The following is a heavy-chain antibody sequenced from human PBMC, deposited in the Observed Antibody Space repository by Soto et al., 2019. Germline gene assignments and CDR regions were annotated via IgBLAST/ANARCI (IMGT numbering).Heavy chain of an antibody. CDR3: AKDAGYSSSWYGINWFDP. D-gene: IGHD6-13*01. CDR1: GFTFDDYA. CDR2: ISWNSGSI. J-gene: IGHJ5*02. Sequence: GGSLRLSCAASGFTFDDYAIHWVRQAPGKGLEWVSGISWNSGSIGYADSVKGRFTISRDNAKNSLYLQMNSLRAEDTALYYCAKDAGYSSSWYGINWFDPWGQGTLVTVSS. V-gene: IGHV3-9*01.